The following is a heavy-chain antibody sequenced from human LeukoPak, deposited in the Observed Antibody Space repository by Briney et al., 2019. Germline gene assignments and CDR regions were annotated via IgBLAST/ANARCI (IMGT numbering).Heavy chain of an antibody. V-gene: IGHV3-21*01. CDR1: GFTFSSYS. D-gene: IGHD4-17*01. J-gene: IGHJ4*02. Sequence: PGGSLRLSCAASGFTFSSYSMNWVRQAPGKGLEWVSSISSSSSYIYYADSVKGRFTISRDNAKNSLYLQMNSLRAEDTAVYYCATGHHHDYGDVGDYWGQGTLVTVSS. CDR3: ATGHHHDYGDVGDY. CDR2: ISSSSSYI.